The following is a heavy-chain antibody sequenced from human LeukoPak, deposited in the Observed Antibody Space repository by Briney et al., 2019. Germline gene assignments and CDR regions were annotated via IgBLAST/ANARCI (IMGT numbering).Heavy chain of an antibody. J-gene: IGHJ6*02. CDR3: AREPQPTTVTKGLWGSSQTTRDYGMDV. D-gene: IGHD4-17*01. CDR1: GFTFSSYG. Sequence: GRPLRLSCAASGFTFSSYGIHWVRQAPGKGLEWVAVILYGGDNKYYADSVKGRFTISRDNSKNTLYSQMNSLRAEDTAVYYCAREPQPTTVTKGLWGSSQTTRDYGMDVWGQGTTVSVSS. V-gene: IGHV3-33*01. CDR2: ILYGGDNK.